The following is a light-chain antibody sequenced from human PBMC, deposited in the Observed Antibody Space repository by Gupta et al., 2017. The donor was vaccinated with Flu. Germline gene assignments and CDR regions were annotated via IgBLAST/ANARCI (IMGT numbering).Light chain of an antibody. J-gene: IGKJ4*01. Sequence: EVVMTQSPALLSVSLGERVTLSCRAIQSIRDNLAWYQQKVGQAPRLLIYGASARATGIPARFSGSGSGTEFTLTISSLQSEDVAVYFCQQCNNWPLTFGGGTKVEI. CDR1: QSIRDN. CDR2: GAS. V-gene: IGKV3-15*01. CDR3: QQCNNWPLT.